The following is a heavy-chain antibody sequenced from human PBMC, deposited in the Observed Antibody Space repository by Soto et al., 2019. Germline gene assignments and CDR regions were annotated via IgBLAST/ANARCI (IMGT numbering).Heavy chain of an antibody. D-gene: IGHD3-10*01. J-gene: IGHJ4*01. CDR1: GLTFINYN. V-gene: IGHV3-30*04. Sequence: QVPLVESGGGVVQPGRSLRLSCAASGLTFINYNMHWVRQAPGKGLEWVAVISYDGSITKYADSVKGRFTISRDNSKNTLFLQMNGLRAEDTAMYYCARDSGYGTGAYVNHDLDYWGHGTLVTVSS. CDR3: ARDSGYGTGAYVNHDLDY. CDR2: ISYDGSIT.